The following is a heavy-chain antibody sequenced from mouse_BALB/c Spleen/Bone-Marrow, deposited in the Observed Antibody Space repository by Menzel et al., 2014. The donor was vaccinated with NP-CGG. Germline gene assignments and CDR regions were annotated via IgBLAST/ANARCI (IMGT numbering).Heavy chain of an antibody. CDR1: GFAFSSYD. CDR2: ISSGGGST. CDR3: ARHYGYGAMDY. V-gene: IGHV5-12-1*01. D-gene: IGHD1-2*01. Sequence: EVKLMESGGGLVKPGGSLKLSCAASGFAFSSYDMSWVRQTPEKRLEWVAYISSGGGSTYCPDTVKGRFTISRDNAKNTLYLQMSSLKSEDTAMYYCARHYGYGAMDYWGQGTSVTVSS. J-gene: IGHJ4*01.